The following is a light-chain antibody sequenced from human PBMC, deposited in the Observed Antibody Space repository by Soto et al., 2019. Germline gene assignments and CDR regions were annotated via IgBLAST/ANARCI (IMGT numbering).Light chain of an antibody. V-gene: IGLV2-14*01. CDR2: EVS. J-gene: IGLJ1*01. CDR1: STDVGGYDY. Sequence: QSVLTQPASVSGSPGQSITISCTGTSTDVGGYDYVSWYQQHPGKAPELMIYEVSNRPSGVSNRFSGSKSGNTASLTISGLQAEDEADYYCSSYTRSSTYLFGTGTKVTVL. CDR3: SSYTRSSTYL.